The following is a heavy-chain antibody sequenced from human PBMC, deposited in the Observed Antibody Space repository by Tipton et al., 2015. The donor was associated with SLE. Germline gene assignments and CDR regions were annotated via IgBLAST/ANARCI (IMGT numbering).Heavy chain of an antibody. D-gene: IGHD5-24*01. Sequence: LRLSCTVSGGSISSSSYYWGWIRQPPGKGLEWIGSIYYSGSTYYNPSLKSRVSISVDTSKNQFSLNLSSVTAADTAVYYCARERATIPFDIWGQGTMVTVSS. CDR1: GGSISSSSYY. V-gene: IGHV4-39*07. J-gene: IGHJ3*02. CDR3: ARERATIPFDI. CDR2: IYYSGST.